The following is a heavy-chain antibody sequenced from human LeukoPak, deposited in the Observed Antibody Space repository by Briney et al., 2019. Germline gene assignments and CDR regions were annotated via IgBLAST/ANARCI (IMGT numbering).Heavy chain of an antibody. V-gene: IGHV1-8*02. Sequence: GASVKVSCKASGYTFTSYGISWVRQATGQGLEWMGWMNPNSGNTGYAQKFQGRVTMTRNTSISTAYMELSSLRSEDTAVYYCARSEGCSSTSCYNYSGMDVWGQGTTVTVSS. J-gene: IGHJ6*02. D-gene: IGHD2-2*02. CDR2: MNPNSGNT. CDR1: GYTFTSYG. CDR3: ARSEGCSSTSCYNYSGMDV.